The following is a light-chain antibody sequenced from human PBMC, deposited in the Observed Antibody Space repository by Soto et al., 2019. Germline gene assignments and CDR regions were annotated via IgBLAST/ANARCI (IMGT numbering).Light chain of an antibody. CDR3: QQYNTYPWT. V-gene: IGKV1-16*02. J-gene: IGKJ1*01. CDR2: DAS. Sequence: DIQMTQSPSSLSASVGDRVTITCRASQGIRNYLAWFQQKPGKAPRSLIYDASYFHSGVPSKFSGSGSGTDFTLTISSLQTEDFATYYCQQYNTYPWTFGQGTKVEI. CDR1: QGIRNY.